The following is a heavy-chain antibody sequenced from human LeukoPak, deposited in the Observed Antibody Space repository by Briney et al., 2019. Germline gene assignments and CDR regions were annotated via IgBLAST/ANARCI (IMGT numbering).Heavy chain of an antibody. CDR2: MNPNSGNT. V-gene: IGHV1-8*01. CDR1: GYTFTSYD. J-gene: IGHJ4*02. D-gene: IGHD3-10*01. Sequence: ASVTVSCTASGYTFTSYDINWVRQATGQGLEWMGWMNPNSGNTGYAQKFQGRVTMTRNTSISTAYMELSSLRSEDTAVYYCARGEGPADNYYGSGSYYYWGQGTLVTVSS. CDR3: ARGEGPADNYYGSGSYYY.